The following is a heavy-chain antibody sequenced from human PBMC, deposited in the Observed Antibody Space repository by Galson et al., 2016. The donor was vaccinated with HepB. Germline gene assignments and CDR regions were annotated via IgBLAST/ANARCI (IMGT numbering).Heavy chain of an antibody. Sequence: SVKVSCKASGGTFSSYVVNWVRQAPGQRLEWLGWINAGEGNTEYSQKFQGRVSFTSDTSATTVYMELSRLRQEDTAVYFCATVIIDFSTGSSSKSAFETWGQGTRLTVSS. D-gene: IGHD3/OR15-3a*01. CDR1: GGTFSSYV. J-gene: IGHJ3*02. CDR2: INAGEGNT. V-gene: IGHV1-3*01. CDR3: ATVIIDFSTGSSSKSAFET.